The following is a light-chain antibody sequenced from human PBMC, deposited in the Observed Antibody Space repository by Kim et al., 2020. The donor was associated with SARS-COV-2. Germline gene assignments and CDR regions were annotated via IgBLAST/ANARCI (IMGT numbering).Light chain of an antibody. V-gene: IGLV2-11*03. J-gene: IGLJ1*01. CDR2: DVT. Sequence: QSVTIPCPGTSSDVGGYDFVSWYQQHPGKAPKLMINDVTKRPSGVPDRFSASKSGNTASLTISGLQAEDEADYYCCSYAGSYTYVFGTGTKVTVL. CDR1: SSDVGGYDF. CDR3: CSYAGSYTYV.